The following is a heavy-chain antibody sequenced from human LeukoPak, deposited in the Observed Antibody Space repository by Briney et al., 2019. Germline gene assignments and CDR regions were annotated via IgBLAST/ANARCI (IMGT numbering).Heavy chain of an antibody. CDR3: ARDRYCSGGSCSFDY. CDR1: GFTLSSYS. V-gene: IGHV3-48*01. Sequence: GGSLRLSCAASGFTLSSYSMNWLLQAPGKGLEWVSYISSSSSTIYYADSVKGRFTISRDNAKNSLYLQMNSLRAEDTAVYYCARDRYCSGGSCSFDYWGQGTLVTVSS. D-gene: IGHD2-15*01. CDR2: ISSSSSTI. J-gene: IGHJ4*02.